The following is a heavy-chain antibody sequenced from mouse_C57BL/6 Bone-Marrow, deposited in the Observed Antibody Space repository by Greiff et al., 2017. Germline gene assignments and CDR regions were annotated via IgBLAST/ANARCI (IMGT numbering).Heavy chain of an antibody. CDR2: IYPGSGST. V-gene: IGHV1-55*01. Sequence: VQLQQPGAELVKPGASVKMSCKASGYTFTSYWITWVKQRPGQGLEWIGDIYPGSGSTNYNEKFKSKATLTVDTSSSTAYMQLSSLTSEDSAVYYCAWTAQATSWFAYWGQGTLVTVSA. CDR1: GYTFTSYW. J-gene: IGHJ3*01. CDR3: AWTAQATSWFAY. D-gene: IGHD3-2*02.